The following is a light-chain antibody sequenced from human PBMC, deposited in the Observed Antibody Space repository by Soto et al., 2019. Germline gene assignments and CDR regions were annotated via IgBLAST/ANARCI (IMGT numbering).Light chain of an antibody. CDR1: TGTVTSGHY. CDR3: LLSSAGTPWV. Sequence: QAVVTQEPSLTVSPGGTVTLTCGSNTGTVTSGHYPYWFQQKPGQAPRTLIYDTNNRHSWTPARFSGSLLGGKAALTLSGAQPEDEAYYYCLLSSAGTPWVFGGGTKVTVL. V-gene: IGLV7-46*01. J-gene: IGLJ3*02. CDR2: DTN.